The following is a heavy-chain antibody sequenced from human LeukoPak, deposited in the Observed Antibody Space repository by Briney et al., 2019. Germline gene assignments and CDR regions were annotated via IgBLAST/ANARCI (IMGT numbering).Heavy chain of an antibody. D-gene: IGHD6-19*01. Sequence: ASVKVSCTASGYTFTGYYLHWVRQAPGQGLQLMGWVNPNSGVTNYAQKFQGRVTMTRDTSISTGYMELRRLRYDDTAVYYCARDLAVAGTPLGYWGQGTLVTVSS. CDR1: GYTFTGYY. J-gene: IGHJ4*02. V-gene: IGHV1-2*02. CDR3: ARDLAVAGTPLGY. CDR2: VNPNSGVT.